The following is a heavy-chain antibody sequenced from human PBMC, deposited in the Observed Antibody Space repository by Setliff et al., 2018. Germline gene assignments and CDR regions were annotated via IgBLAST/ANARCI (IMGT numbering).Heavy chain of an antibody. CDR1: GYTFTSYG. V-gene: IGHV1-18*01. J-gene: IGHJ4*02. CDR3: ARDAHDYDSSENPIVDY. CDR2: ISAYNDNK. D-gene: IGHD3-22*01. Sequence: ASVKVSCKASGYTFTSYGISWVRQAPGQGLEWMGWISAYNDNKNYAQKFQGRVTMTTDTSTSTASMELGSLRSDDTAMYYCARDAHDYDSSENPIVDYWGQGTLVTVSS.